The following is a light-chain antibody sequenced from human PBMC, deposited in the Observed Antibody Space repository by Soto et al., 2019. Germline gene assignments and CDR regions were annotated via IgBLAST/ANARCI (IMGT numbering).Light chain of an antibody. Sequence: EVVLTQSPGTLSLSPGERATLSCRASQSINSGHSAWYQQKPGQAPRLLIYGTSSRATGIPDRFSGSGSGTDFTLTIRRLEPEDFAVYYCQQYGSSSWMFGQGTKVEIK. V-gene: IGKV3-20*01. CDR3: QQYGSSSWM. CDR1: QSINSGH. CDR2: GTS. J-gene: IGKJ1*01.